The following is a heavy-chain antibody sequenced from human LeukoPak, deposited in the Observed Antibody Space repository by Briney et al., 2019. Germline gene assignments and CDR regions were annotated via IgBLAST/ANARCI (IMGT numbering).Heavy chain of an antibody. CDR1: GFTFSDYY. Sequence: GGSLRLSCAASGFTFSDYYMSWIRQAPGKGLEWVSYISSSGSTIYYADSVKGRFTISRDNAKNSLYLQMNSLRAEDTAVYYCARGRHRTKGWYRPYYYMDVWGKGTTVTVSS. CDR3: ARGRHRTKGWYRPYYYMDV. V-gene: IGHV3-11*04. D-gene: IGHD6-19*01. CDR2: ISSSGSTI. J-gene: IGHJ6*03.